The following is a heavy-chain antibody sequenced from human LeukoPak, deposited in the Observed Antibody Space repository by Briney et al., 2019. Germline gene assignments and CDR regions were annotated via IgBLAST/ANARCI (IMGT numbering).Heavy chain of an antibody. J-gene: IGHJ4*02. V-gene: IGHV3-33*01. Sequence: GGSLRLSCAASGFTFSNHGMHWVRQAPGKGLEWVAVIWYDGSNQYYADSVKGRFTISRDNSKNMVYLQMNGLRAEDTATYYCATWGDGNRFDYWGQGTLVTVSS. CDR3: ATWGDGNRFDY. D-gene: IGHD1-14*01. CDR1: GFTFSNHG. CDR2: IWYDGSNQ.